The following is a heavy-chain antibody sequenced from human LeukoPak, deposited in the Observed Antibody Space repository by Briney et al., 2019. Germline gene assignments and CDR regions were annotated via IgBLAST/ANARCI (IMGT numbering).Heavy chain of an antibody. CDR3: ARAYGDRPLRGQEGLFDP. CDR1: GGTFSSYA. V-gene: IGHV1-69*06. D-gene: IGHD4-17*01. CDR2: IIPIFGTA. Sequence: SVKVSCKASGGTFSSYAISWVRQAPGQGLEWMGGIIPIFGTANYAQKFQGRVTITADKSTSTAYMELSSLRSEDTAVYYCARAYGDRPLRGQEGLFDPWGQGTLVTVSS. J-gene: IGHJ5*02.